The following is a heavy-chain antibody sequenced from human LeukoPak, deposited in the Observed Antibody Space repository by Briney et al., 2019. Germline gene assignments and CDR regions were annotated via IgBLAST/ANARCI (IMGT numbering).Heavy chain of an antibody. V-gene: IGHV1-69*01. CDR1: GGTFSSYA. CDR3: AREGSRGVVVPAAIWTYTKLRYFVLGWFDP. CDR2: IIPIFGTA. Sequence: SVKVSCKASGGTFSSYAISWVRQAPGQGLEWMGGIIPIFGTANYAQKFLGRVTITADESTSTAYMELSSLRSEDTAVYYCAREGSRGVVVPAAIWTYTKLRYFVLGWFDPSGQGTLVTVSS. J-gene: IGHJ5*02. D-gene: IGHD2-2*01.